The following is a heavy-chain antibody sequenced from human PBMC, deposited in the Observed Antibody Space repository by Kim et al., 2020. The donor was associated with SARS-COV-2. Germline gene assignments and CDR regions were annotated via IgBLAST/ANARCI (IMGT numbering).Heavy chain of an antibody. CDR2: ISGSGGST. Sequence: GGSLRLSCAASGFTFSSYAMSWVRQAPGKGLEWVSAISGSGGSTYYADSVKGRFTISRDNSKNTLYLKMNSLRAEDTAVYYCANWDSGYDLAYYFDYWGQGTLVSVSS. CDR1: GFTFSSYA. J-gene: IGHJ4*02. V-gene: IGHV3-23*01. D-gene: IGHD5-12*01. CDR3: ANWDSGYDLAYYFDY.